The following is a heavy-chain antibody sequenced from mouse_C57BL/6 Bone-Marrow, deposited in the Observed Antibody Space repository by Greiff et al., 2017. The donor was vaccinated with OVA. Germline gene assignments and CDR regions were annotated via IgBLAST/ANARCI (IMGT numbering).Heavy chain of an antibody. CDR2: INPSTGGT. J-gene: IGHJ4*01. Sequence: VQLKQSGPELVKPGASVKISCKASGYSFTGYYMNWVKQSPEKSLEWIGEINPSTGGTTYNQKFKAKATLTVDKSSSTAYMQLKSLTSEDSAVYYCARRPVYLYYAMDYWGQGTSVTVSS. D-gene: IGHD5-1*01. V-gene: IGHV1-42*01. CDR3: ARRPVYLYYAMDY. CDR1: GYSFTGYY.